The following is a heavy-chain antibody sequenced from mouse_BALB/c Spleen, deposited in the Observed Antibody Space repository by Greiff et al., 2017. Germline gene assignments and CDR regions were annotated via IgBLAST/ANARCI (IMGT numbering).Heavy chain of an antibody. CDR3: ARGVRLRGYYFDY. V-gene: IGHV7-3*02. CDR2: IRNKANGYTT. CDR1: GFTFTDYY. J-gene: IGHJ2*01. D-gene: IGHD1-1*01. Sequence: EVKLQESGGGLVQPGGSLRLSCATSGFTFTDYYMSWVRQPPGKALEWLGFIRNKANGYTTEYSASVKGRFTISRDNSQSILYLQMNTLRAEDSATYYCARGVRLRGYYFDYWGQGTTLTVSS.